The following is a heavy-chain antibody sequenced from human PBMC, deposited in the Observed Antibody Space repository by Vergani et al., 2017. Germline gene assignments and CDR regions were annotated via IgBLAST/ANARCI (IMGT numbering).Heavy chain of an antibody. CDR1: GFTVSSNY. D-gene: IGHD2-2*01. V-gene: IGHV3-53*01. CDR3: ASHDKIGEIVPAAKYYYYYYMDV. J-gene: IGHJ6*03. Sequence: EVQLVESGGGLIQPGGSLRLSCAASGFTVSSNYMSWVRQAPGKGLEWVSVIYSGGSTYYADSVKGRFTISRDNSKNTLYLQMNSLRAEDTAVYYCASHDKIGEIVPAAKYYYYYYMDVWGKGTTVTVSS. CDR2: IYSGGST.